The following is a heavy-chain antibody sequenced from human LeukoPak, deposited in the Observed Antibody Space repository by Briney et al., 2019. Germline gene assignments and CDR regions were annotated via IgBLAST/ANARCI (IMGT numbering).Heavy chain of an antibody. CDR1: GFTFSSYW. V-gene: IGHV3-7*01. Sequence: GGSLRLSCAASGFTFSSYWMSWVRQAPGKGLEWVANIKQDGSEKYYVDSVKGRFTISRDNAKNSLYLQMNSLRAEDTAVYYCARLGYSSGWYEGFDYWGQGTLLTVSS. CDR2: IKQDGSEK. D-gene: IGHD6-19*01. CDR3: ARLGYSSGWYEGFDY. J-gene: IGHJ4*02.